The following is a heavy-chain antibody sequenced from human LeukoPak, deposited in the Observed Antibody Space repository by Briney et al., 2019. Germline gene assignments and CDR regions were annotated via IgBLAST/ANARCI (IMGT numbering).Heavy chain of an antibody. D-gene: IGHD4-17*01. CDR2: ISYSVNT. CDR1: GGSISIYY. CDR3: AGSRTTVTTQDAFDI. Sequence: PSQTLSLTCTVSGGSISIYYWSCIRQPPGKGHEWIGDISYSVNTNYNPSLTSRVTISVGTSNNQFSLTLSSVTAADTAVYYCAGSRTTVTTQDAFDIWGQGTMVTVSS. V-gene: IGHV4-59*08. J-gene: IGHJ3*02.